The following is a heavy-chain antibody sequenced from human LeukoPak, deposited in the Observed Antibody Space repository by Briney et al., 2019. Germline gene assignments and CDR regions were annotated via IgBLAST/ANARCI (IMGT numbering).Heavy chain of an antibody. CDR1: GGSISSYY. CDR3: ARAVEYYDFWSGYYTAWGMDV. CDR2: IYYIGST. D-gene: IGHD3-3*01. J-gene: IGHJ6*02. Sequence: SETLSLTCTVSGGSISSYYWSWIRQPPGKGLEWIGYIYYIGSTNYNPSLKSRVTISVDTSKNQFSLKLSSVTAADTAVYYCARAVEYYDFWSGYYTAWGMDVWGQGTTVTVSS. V-gene: IGHV4-59*08.